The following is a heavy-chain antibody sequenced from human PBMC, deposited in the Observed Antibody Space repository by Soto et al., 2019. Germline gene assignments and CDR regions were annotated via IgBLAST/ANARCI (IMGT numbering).Heavy chain of an antibody. CDR1: GYTFTSYY. CDR3: ARDLNPKFYDFWSGSSYMDF. CDR2: INPSGGST. V-gene: IGHV1-46*03. J-gene: IGHJ6*03. D-gene: IGHD3-3*01. Sequence: ASVKVSCKASGYTFTSYYMHWVRQAPGQGLEWMGIINPSGGSTSYAQKFQGRVTMTRDTSTSTVYMELSSLRSEDTAVYYCARDLNPKFYDFWSGSSYMDFWGKGTTVTVSS.